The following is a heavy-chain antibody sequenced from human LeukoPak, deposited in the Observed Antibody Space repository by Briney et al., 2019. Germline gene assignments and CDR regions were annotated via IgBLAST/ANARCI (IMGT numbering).Heavy chain of an antibody. CDR2: ISAYNGNT. J-gene: IGHJ3*02. CDR1: GYTFTSYG. V-gene: IGHV1-18*01. CDR3: ARAGTMIVAPDAFDI. D-gene: IGHD3-22*01. Sequence: ASVKVSCKASGYTFTSYGISWVRQAPGQGLEWMGWISAYNGNTNYAQKLQGRVTMTTDTSTSTAYMELRSLRSDDTAVYYCARAGTMIVAPDAFDIWGQGTMVTVSS.